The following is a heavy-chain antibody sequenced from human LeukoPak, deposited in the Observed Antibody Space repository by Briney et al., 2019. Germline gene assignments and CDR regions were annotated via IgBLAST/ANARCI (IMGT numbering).Heavy chain of an antibody. D-gene: IGHD5-24*01. Sequence: GGSLRLSCAASGFTFSNYAMHSVRQAPGKGLEWVAVISYDGNNKYYADFVKGRFTISRDNSKNTLYLQLNSLKTEDTAVYFCARDLVGYNLFDPWGQGTLVTVSS. CDR1: GFTFSNYA. V-gene: IGHV3-30*04. J-gene: IGHJ5*02. CDR2: ISYDGNNK. CDR3: ARDLVGYNLFDP.